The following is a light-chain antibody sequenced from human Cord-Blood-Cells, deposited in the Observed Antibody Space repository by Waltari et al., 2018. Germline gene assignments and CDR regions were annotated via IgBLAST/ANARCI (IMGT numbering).Light chain of an antibody. J-gene: IGKJ2*01. CDR2: GAS. CDR3: QQYGSSPYT. Sequence: EIVLTQSPGTLSLPPGERATLPCRASQSVSSSYLAWYQQKPGQAPRLLIYGASSRATGIPDRFSGSGSGTDFTLTISRLEPEGFAVYYCQQYGSSPYTFGQGTKLEIK. V-gene: IGKV3-20*01. CDR1: QSVSSSY.